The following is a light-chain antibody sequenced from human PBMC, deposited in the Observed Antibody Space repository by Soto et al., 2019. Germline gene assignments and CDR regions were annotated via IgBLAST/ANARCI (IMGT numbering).Light chain of an antibody. CDR3: TSETSSNTYV. J-gene: IGLJ1*01. Sequence: QSALTQPASVSGSPGQSITISCTGTSSDIGGYNYVSWYQQYPGKAPRLVIYEVTNRPSGVSHRFSGSKSGNTASLAISGLQADDEADYYCTSETSSNTYVFGTGTKVTVL. V-gene: IGLV2-14*01. CDR2: EVT. CDR1: SSDIGGYNY.